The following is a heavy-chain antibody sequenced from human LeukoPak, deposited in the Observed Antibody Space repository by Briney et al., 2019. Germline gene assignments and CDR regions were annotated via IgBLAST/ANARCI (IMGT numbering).Heavy chain of an antibody. V-gene: IGHV3-11*01. D-gene: IGHD6-19*01. CDR2: ISSSGSTI. CDR3: ARSPVFIAVAGTWDNWFDP. Sequence: GGSLRLSCAASGFTFSDYYMSWIRQAPGKGLEWVSYISSSGSTIYYADSVKGRFTISRDNAKNSLYLQMNSLRAEDTAVYYCARSPVFIAVAGTWDNWFDPWGQGTLVTVSS. J-gene: IGHJ5*02. CDR1: GFTFSDYY.